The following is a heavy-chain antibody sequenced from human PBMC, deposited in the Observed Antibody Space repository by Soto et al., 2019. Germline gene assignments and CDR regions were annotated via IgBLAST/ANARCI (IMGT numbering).Heavy chain of an antibody. Sequence: QVHLVQSGAEVKKPGASVKVSCKGSGYAFTTYGITWVRQAPGQGLEWMGWISAHNGNTNYAQKVQGRVTVTRDTSTSTAYMELRSLRSDDTAVYYCARGRYGTYWGQGALVNVSS. D-gene: IGHD1-1*01. J-gene: IGHJ4*02. V-gene: IGHV1-18*01. CDR3: ARGRYGTY. CDR2: ISAHNGNT. CDR1: GYAFTTYG.